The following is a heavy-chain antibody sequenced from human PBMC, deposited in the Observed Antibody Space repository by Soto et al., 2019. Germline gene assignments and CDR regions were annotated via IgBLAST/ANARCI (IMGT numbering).Heavy chain of an antibody. CDR3: ARDGGYSYGYDDYFDY. V-gene: IGHV4-59*01. J-gene: IGHJ4*02. Sequence: QVQLQESGPGLVKPSETLSLTCTVSGGSISSYYWSWIRQPPGKGLEWIGYIYYSGSTNYNPSLKSRVTESVDTSKNQLSLMLSSVTAADTAVYYCARDGGYSYGYDDYFDYWGQGTLVTVSS. CDR1: GGSISSYY. CDR2: IYYSGST. D-gene: IGHD5-18*01.